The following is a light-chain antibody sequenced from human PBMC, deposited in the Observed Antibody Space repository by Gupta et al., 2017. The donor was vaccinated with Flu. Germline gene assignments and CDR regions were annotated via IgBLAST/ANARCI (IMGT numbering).Light chain of an antibody. CDR1: QRLLHSDGKTY. CDR3: TKSLQFPRT. V-gene: IGKV2D-29*01. CDR2: EGS. J-gene: IGKJ2*01. Sequence: VTPGEPASISCKCSQRLLHSDGKTYLYWYLQKPGQPPQRLIYEGSSRGSGVADRVSGRGSGTXFTLRIXRVEAEDVGVYYCTKSLQFPRTFGXGTKLEIK.